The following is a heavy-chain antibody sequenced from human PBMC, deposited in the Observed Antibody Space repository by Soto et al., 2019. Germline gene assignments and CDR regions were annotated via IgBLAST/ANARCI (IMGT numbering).Heavy chain of an antibody. J-gene: IGHJ4*02. V-gene: IGHV3-53*01. CDR1: GFSVSINY. Sequence: PGGSMKLSCAASGFSVSINYMSWVRQAPGRGLEWVSVIFTGGDTYSADSVKGRFTMSRDSSRTTLYLQMNSLRAEDTAVYYCVKELHDNSGSPLYYFDSWGPGTLVTVSS. CDR2: IFTGGDT. CDR3: VKELHDNSGSPLYYFDS. D-gene: IGHD3-22*01.